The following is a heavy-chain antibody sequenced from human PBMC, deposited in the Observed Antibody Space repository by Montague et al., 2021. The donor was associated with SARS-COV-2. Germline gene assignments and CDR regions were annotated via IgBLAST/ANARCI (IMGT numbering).Heavy chain of an antibody. V-gene: IGHV4-4*02. CDR3: ARQIQQVVLSPAKLTNWFDP. CDR1: GASITSSNW. D-gene: IGHD2-15*01. J-gene: IGHJ5*02. Sequence: SETLSLTCTVSGASITSSNWWNWVRQPPGKGLEWVGQIYHSGSTNYNPSLKSRLTLSLDKFKNQFSLNLSSETAADTAVYYCARQIQQVVLSPAKLTNWFDPWGLGTLVTVAS. CDR2: IYHSGST.